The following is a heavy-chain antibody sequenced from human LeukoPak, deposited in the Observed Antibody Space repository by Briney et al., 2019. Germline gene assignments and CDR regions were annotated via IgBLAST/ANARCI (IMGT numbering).Heavy chain of an antibody. CDR2: ISYDGSNK. J-gene: IGHJ4*02. CDR1: ALTFNSCG. Sequence: GGSLRLSCAASALTFNSCGMHWVRQAPGKGLEWVAVISYDGSNKYYADSVKGRFTISRDNSKNTLYLQMNSLRAEDTAVYYCARDFRWDTAMTRGVFDYWGQGTLVTVSS. D-gene: IGHD5-18*01. V-gene: IGHV3-30*19. CDR3: ARDFRWDTAMTRGVFDY.